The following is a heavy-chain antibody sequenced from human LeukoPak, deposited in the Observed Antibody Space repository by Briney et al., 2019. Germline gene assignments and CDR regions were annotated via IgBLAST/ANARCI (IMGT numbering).Heavy chain of an antibody. J-gene: IGHJ4*02. Sequence: ASVKVSCKTSGYTFTGYYMHWVRQAPGQGLEWMGWIDPNSGGTNYAQRFQGRVTMTRDTSISTVYMELSSLRSDDTAVYYCAKDLGSGSYQPTDYWGQGTLVTVSS. CDR2: IDPNSGGT. V-gene: IGHV1-2*02. CDR1: GYTFTGYY. CDR3: AKDLGSGSYQPTDY. D-gene: IGHD1-26*01.